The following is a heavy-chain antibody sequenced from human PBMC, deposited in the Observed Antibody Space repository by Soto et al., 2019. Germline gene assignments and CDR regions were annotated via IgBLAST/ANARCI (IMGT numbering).Heavy chain of an antibody. CDR2: IDPSDSYT. CDR3: ASSAVSYYYDSSGRDAFDI. D-gene: IGHD3-22*01. V-gene: IGHV5-10-1*01. CDR1: GYSFTSYW. J-gene: IGHJ3*02. Sequence: GESLKISCKGSGYSFTSYWISWVRQMPGKGLEWMGRIDPSDSYTNYSPSFQGHVTISADKSISTAYLQWSSLKASDTAMYYCASSAVSYYYDSSGRDAFDIWGQGTMSPSPQ.